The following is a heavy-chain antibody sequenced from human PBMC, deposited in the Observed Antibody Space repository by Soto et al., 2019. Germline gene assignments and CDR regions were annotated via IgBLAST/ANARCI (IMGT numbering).Heavy chain of an antibody. CDR3: AKGQEWSYSYDS. CDR2: IGGSGGT. D-gene: IGHD3-3*01. J-gene: IGHJ4*02. Sequence: EVQLLESGGGLVQPGGSLRLSCAASGFTFSSYAMSWVRLAPGKGLEWFSSIGGSGGTYYADSVKGRFTISRDNAKNMLYLHLNSLRAEDTAMYYCAKGQEWSYSYDSWGQGTLVTVSS. V-gene: IGHV3-23*01. CDR1: GFTFSSYA.